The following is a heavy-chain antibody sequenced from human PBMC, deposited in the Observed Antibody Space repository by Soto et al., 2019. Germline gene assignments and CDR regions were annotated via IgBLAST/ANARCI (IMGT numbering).Heavy chain of an antibody. D-gene: IGHD6-19*01. J-gene: IGHJ4*02. CDR3: ARSYSSGWQFDY. V-gene: IGHV3-11*01. CDR1: GFTFSNYY. CDR2: ISSTGRTI. Sequence: GGSLRLSCGASGFTFSNYYMSWIRQAPGKGLEWVSYISSTGRTIYYADSVKGRFTVSRYNAQNSLSLKLNSLRVEDTAVYYCARSYSSGWQFDYWGQGTQVTVS.